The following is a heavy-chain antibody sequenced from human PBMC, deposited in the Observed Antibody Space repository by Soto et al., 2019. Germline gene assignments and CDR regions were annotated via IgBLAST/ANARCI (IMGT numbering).Heavy chain of an antibody. CDR3: ARAPDYGPHLDY. D-gene: IGHD4-17*01. J-gene: IGHJ4*02. V-gene: IGHV3-7*03. Sequence: GGLILSFITSGYTFSNYYIILVRQAPGKGLEWVANIRQDGGEKYYVDSVKGRFTISRDNTQNSMYLKMNSLRAEHTAVYYCARAPDYGPHLDYWGQGILVTVS. CDR1: GYTFSNYY. CDR2: IRQDGGEK.